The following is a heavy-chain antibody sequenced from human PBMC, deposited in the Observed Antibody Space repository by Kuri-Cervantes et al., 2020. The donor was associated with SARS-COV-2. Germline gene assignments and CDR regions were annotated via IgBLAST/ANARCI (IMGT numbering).Heavy chain of an antibody. CDR2: ISAYNGNT. Sequence: ASVKVSCKASGYTFTSYGIGWVRQAPGQGLEWMGWISAYNGNTNYAQKLQGRVTMTTDTSTSTAYMELRSLRSDDTAVYYCAGSSIAPNYYYYGMDVWGQGTTVTVSS. CDR3: AGSSIAPNYYYYGMDV. D-gene: IGHD3-10*01. V-gene: IGHV1-18*04. J-gene: IGHJ6*02. CDR1: GYTFTSYG.